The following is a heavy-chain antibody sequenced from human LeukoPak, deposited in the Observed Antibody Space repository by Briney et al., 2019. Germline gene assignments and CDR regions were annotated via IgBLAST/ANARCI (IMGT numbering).Heavy chain of an antibody. CDR1: GFTFSSYA. CDR2: ISGSGGST. V-gene: IGHV3-23*01. CDR3: AKAHQWEPLYYFDY. D-gene: IGHD1-26*01. Sequence: GGSLRLSCAASGFTFSSYAMSWVRQAPGKGLKWVSAISGSGGSTYYADSVKGRFTISRDNSKNTLYLQMNSLRAEDTAVYYCAKAHQWEPLYYFDYWGQGTLVTVSS. J-gene: IGHJ4*02.